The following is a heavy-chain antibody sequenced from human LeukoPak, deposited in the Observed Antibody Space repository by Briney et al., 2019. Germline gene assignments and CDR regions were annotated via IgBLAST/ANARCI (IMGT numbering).Heavy chain of an antibody. CDR1: GFTFDDYG. D-gene: IGHD3-22*01. J-gene: IGHJ3*02. Sequence: GGSLRLSCAASGFTFDDYGMSWVRHAPGKGLEWVSGINWNGGSTGYADSVKGRFTISRDNAKNSLYLQMNSLRAEDTALYYCARGSDYYYDSSGYPGAFDIWGQGTMVTVSS. CDR2: INWNGGST. CDR3: ARGSDYYYDSSGYPGAFDI. V-gene: IGHV3-20*04.